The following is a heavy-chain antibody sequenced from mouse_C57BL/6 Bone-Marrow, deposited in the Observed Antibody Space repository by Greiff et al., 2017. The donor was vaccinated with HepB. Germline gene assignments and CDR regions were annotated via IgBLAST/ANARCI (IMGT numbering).Heavy chain of an antibody. V-gene: IGHV5-17*01. CDR1: GFTFNDYG. J-gene: IGHJ2*01. D-gene: IGHD2-3*01. CDR3: ARGRQNGGYLYYFDY. CDR2: ISSGSSTI. Sequence: EVKLVESGGGLVKPGGSLKLSCAASGFTFNDYGMHWVRQAPEKGLEWVAYISSGSSTIYYADTVKGRFTISRDNAKNTLFLQMTSLRSEDTAMYYCARGRQNGGYLYYFDYWGQGTTLTVSS.